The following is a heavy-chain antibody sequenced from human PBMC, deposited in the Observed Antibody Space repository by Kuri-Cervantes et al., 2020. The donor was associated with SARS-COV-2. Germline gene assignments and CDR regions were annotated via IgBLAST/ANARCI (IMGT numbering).Heavy chain of an antibody. CDR1: GFTFSSYD. V-gene: IGHV3-13*03. Sequence: GESLKISCAACGFTFSSYDMHWVRQATGKGLEWVSAIGTAGDTYYPGSVKGQFTIPRENAKNSLYLQMNSLRAGDTAVYYCARGGNPAWNMDVWGKGTTVTVSS. J-gene: IGHJ6*03. D-gene: IGHD4-23*01. CDR2: IGTAGDT. CDR3: ARGGNPAWNMDV.